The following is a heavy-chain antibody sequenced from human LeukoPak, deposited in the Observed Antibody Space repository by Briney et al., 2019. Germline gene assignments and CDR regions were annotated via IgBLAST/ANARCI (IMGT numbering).Heavy chain of an antibody. CDR2: IYYSGST. CDR1: GGSVSSGSYY. V-gene: IGHV4-61*01. J-gene: IGHJ4*02. D-gene: IGHD3-22*01. CDR3: ARGSSGYYYQVDY. Sequence: PSGTLSLTCTVSGGSVSSGSYYWSWIRQPPGKGLEWIGYIYYSGSTNYNPSLKSRVTISVDTSKNQFSLKLSSVTAADTAVYYCARGSSGYYYQVDYWGQGTLVTVSS.